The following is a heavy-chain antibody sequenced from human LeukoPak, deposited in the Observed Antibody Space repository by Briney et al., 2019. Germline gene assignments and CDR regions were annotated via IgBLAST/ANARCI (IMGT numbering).Heavy chain of an antibody. CDR2: ISYDGSNK. V-gene: IGHV3-30*04. CDR1: GFTFSSYA. Sequence: GGSLRLSCAASGFTFSSYAMHWVRQAPGKGLEWVAVISYDGSNKYYADSVKGRFTISRGNSKNTLYLQMNSLRAEDTAVYYCASGVATISFFYWGQGTLVTVSS. D-gene: IGHD5-12*01. J-gene: IGHJ4*02. CDR3: ASGVATISFFY.